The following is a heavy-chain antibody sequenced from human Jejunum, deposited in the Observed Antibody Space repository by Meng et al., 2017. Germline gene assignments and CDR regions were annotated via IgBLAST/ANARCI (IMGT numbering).Heavy chain of an antibody. J-gene: IGHJ4*02. CDR3: ARGGDPRAYYFDY. CDR2: IDHSGST. CDR1: GGSFSGYY. Sequence: HVQSRLWGAGRLKPSAPLSLTWAVDGGSFSGYYVGWIRQAQGKGLEWIGDIDHSGSTNYNPSLKNRVTISVDTSRNQISLNLNSVTAADTAVYYCARGGDPRAYYFDYWGQGNLVTVSS. V-gene: IGHV4-34*01. D-gene: IGHD3-10*01.